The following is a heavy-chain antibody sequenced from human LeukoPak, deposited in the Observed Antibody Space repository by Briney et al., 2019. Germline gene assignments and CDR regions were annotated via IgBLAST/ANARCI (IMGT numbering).Heavy chain of an antibody. J-gene: IGHJ6*02. D-gene: IGHD3-9*01. CDR1: GFTFSSYS. V-gene: IGHV3-48*02. Sequence: PGGSLRLSCAASGFTFSSYSMNWVRQAPGKGLEWVSYISSSSTIYYADSVKGRFTISRDNAKNPLYLQMNSLRDEDTAVYYCARDTTLNYDILTGYYVGGYGMDVWGQGTTVTVSS. CDR3: ARDTTLNYDILTGYYVGGYGMDV. CDR2: ISSSSTI.